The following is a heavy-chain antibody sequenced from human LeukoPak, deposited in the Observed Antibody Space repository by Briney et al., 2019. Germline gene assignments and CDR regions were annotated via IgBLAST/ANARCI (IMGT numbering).Heavy chain of an antibody. V-gene: IGHV4-30-4*02. CDR2: IYYSGST. Sequence: SETLSLTCTVSGGSISSGDYYWSWIRQPPGKGLEWIGYIYYSGSTYYNPPLKSRVTISVDTSKNQFSLKLSSVTAADTAVYYCARDSRGAGPDFDYWGQGTLVTVSS. CDR1: GGSISSGDYY. J-gene: IGHJ4*02. D-gene: IGHD6-19*01. CDR3: ARDSRGAGPDFDY.